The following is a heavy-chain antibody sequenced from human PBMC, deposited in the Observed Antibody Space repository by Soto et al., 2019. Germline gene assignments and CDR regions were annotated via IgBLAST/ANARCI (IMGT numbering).Heavy chain of an antibody. CDR1: GFTFSSFA. D-gene: IGHD2-8*01. CDR2: ISLSGGST. CDR3: AANMVYAKWSSAFDI. Sequence: VQLLESGGDLVQPGGSLRLSCAASGFTFSSFAMSWVRQAPGKGLEWVSAISLSGGSTYYADSVKGRFTISRDNSKNTLFLQMSSLRAADTAVSYCAANMVYAKWSSAFDIWGQGTMVTVSS. V-gene: IGHV3-23*01. J-gene: IGHJ3*02.